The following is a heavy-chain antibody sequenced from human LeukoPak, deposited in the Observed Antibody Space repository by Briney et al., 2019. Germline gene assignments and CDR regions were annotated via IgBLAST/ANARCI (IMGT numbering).Heavy chain of an antibody. D-gene: IGHD3-9*01. CDR1: GFTFSIYN. J-gene: IGHJ4*02. CDR3: AKVPKSTGWTADF. V-gene: IGHV3-30*02. Sequence: GGSLRLSCAASGFTFSIYNMQWVRQAPSKGLEWVTFIGFDGKSKYYADSVKGRFTVSRDNSKNTLSLQMISLRAEDTAVYYCAKVPKSTGWTADFWGQGTLVTVSS. CDR2: IGFDGKSK.